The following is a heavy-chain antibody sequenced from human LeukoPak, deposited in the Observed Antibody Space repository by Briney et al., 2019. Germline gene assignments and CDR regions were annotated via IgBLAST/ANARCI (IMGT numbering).Heavy chain of an antibody. D-gene: IGHD3-9*01. CDR1: GGTFSSYA. Sequence: SVKVSCKASGGTFSSYAISWVRQAPGQGLEWMGRIIPILGIANYAQKFQGRVTITADKSTSTAYMELSSLRSEDTAVYYCARVIPDILTGYQVPWELLYGMDVWGQGTTVTVSS. CDR2: IIPILGIA. V-gene: IGHV1-69*04. J-gene: IGHJ6*02. CDR3: ARVIPDILTGYQVPWELLYGMDV.